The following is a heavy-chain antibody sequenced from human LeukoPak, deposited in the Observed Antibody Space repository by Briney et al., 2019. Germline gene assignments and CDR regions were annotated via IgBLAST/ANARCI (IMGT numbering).Heavy chain of an antibody. CDR3: AREEHDYVWGSYRYYYYYGIDV. J-gene: IGHJ6*02. Sequence: GGSLRLSCAASGFTFSSYGMHWVRQSPGRGLEWVSFISFDGSNEFYADSLKGRFTISRDNSKDTLYLQMDSPRAEDTALYYCAREEHDYVWGSYRYYYYYGIDVWGLGTTVTVSS. CDR2: ISFDGSNE. V-gene: IGHV3-30*03. CDR1: GFTFSSYG. D-gene: IGHD3-16*02.